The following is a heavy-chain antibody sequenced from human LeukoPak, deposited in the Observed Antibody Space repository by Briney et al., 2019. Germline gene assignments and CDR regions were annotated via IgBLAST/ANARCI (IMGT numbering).Heavy chain of an antibody. CDR2: ISYDGSNK. J-gene: IGHJ4*02. V-gene: IGHV3-30*18. CDR1: GFTFSSYG. CDR3: AKLIGGYDTFDY. Sequence: GGSLRLSCAASGFTFSSYGMHWVRQAPGKGLEWVAVISYDGSNKYYADSVKGRFTISRDNSKNTLYLQMNSLRAEDTAVYYCAKLIGGYDTFDYWGQGTLVTVSS. D-gene: IGHD5-12*01.